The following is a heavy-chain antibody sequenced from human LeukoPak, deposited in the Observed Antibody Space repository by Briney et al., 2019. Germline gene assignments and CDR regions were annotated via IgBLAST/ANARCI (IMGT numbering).Heavy chain of an antibody. CDR1: GGSISSGGYY. V-gene: IGHV4-30-2*01. CDR3: ARVRGSLSRDFDY. CDR2: IYHSGST. J-gene: IGHJ4*02. Sequence: PSQTLSLTCTVSGGSISSGGYYWSWIRQPPGKGLEWIGYIYHSGSTYYNPSLKSRVTISVDRSKNQFSLKLSSVTAADTAVYYCARVRGSLSRDFDYWGQGTLVTVSS. D-gene: IGHD1-26*01.